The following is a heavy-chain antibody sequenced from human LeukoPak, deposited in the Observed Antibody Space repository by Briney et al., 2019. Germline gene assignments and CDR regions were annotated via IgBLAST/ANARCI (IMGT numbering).Heavy chain of an antibody. CDR3: ARSRSGYSYDHAALEI. Sequence: MASETLSLTCTVSGDSISTYYWSWIRQPPGKGLEWIAYIDYRGSTTYNPSLRSRVTISVDTSRNQFSLKLYSVTAADTAVYYCARSRSGYSYDHAALEIWGQGTMVTVSS. D-gene: IGHD5-18*01. CDR2: IDYRGST. CDR1: GDSISTYY. V-gene: IGHV4-59*01. J-gene: IGHJ3*02.